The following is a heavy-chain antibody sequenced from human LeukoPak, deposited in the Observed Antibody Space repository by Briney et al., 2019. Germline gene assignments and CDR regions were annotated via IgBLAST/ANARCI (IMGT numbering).Heavy chain of an antibody. CDR1: GGSISSNAYY. CDR2: IYSSVST. CDR3: AYSGSYGHLGY. D-gene: IGHD1-26*01. J-gene: IGHJ4*02. V-gene: IGHV4-39*01. Sequence: SETLSLTCTVSGGSISSNAYYWAWIRQPPGKGLEWIGSIYSSVSTYYNPSLKSRVTISVDTSKYQFSLRLSSVTAADTALYYCAYSGSYGHLGYWGQGIPVTVSS.